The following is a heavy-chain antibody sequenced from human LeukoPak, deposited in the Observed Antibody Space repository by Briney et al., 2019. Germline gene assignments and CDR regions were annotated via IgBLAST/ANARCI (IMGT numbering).Heavy chain of an antibody. CDR2: IYHSGST. CDR3: ARATRDRGNGFDP. V-gene: IGHV4-38-2*01. J-gene: IGHJ5*02. D-gene: IGHD2-15*01. Sequence: PSETLSLTCAVSGYSISSGYYWGWIRQPPGKGLEWIGSIYHSGSTYYNPSLKSRVTISVDTSKNQCSLKLSSVTAADTAVYYCARATRDRGNGFDPWGQGTLVTVSS. CDR1: GYSISSGYY.